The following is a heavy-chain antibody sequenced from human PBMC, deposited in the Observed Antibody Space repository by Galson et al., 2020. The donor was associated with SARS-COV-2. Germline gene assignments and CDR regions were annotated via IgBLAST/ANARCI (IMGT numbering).Heavy chain of an antibody. CDR2: ISYDEIK. Sequence: GGSLRLSCAVSGFTFNSYGFHWVRQAPGKGLEWVAVISYDEIKYYTDSVRGRFTISRDNSKKTLNLQMDSLRPEDTAIYYCATDANQWWLKGYSDHWGQGTLVTVSP. V-gene: IGHV3-30*03. CDR3: ATDANQWWLKGYSDH. D-gene: IGHD2-15*01. CDR1: GFTFNSYG. J-gene: IGHJ4*02.